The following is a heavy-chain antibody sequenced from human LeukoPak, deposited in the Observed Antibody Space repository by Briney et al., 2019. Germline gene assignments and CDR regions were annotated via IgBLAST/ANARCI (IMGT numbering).Heavy chain of an antibody. V-gene: IGHV4-34*01. Sequence: SETLSLTCGVYGVASSGNYWSWIRQSPGRGLEWIGEINHSGSTNYNPSLKSRVIISIDTSKNQFSLKLSSVTAADTAVYYCARGGYGSSGYYFDYWGQGTLVTVSS. D-gene: IGHD3-22*01. CDR3: ARGGYGSSGYYFDY. CDR2: INHSGST. J-gene: IGHJ4*02. CDR1: GVASSGNY.